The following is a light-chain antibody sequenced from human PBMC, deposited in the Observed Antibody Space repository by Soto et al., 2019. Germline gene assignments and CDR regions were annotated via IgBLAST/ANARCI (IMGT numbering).Light chain of an antibody. Sequence: QSALTQPTSASGSPGQSVTISCTGTISDVGGYNYVSWYQQHPGKAPKLMIYEVSERPSGVPDRFSGSKSGNTASLTVSGLQAEDEADYYCGSYAGFNNYVAFGGGTQVTVL. CDR1: ISDVGGYNY. J-gene: IGLJ2*01. CDR3: GSYAGFNNYVA. V-gene: IGLV2-8*01. CDR2: EVS.